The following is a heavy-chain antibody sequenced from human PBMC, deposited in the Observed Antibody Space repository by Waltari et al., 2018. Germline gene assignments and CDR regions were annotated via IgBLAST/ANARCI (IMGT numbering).Heavy chain of an antibody. CDR1: GYTFTGYY. Sequence: QVQLVQSGAEVKKPGASVKVSCKASGYTFTGYYMHWVRQAPGQGLEWMGWINPNRGGTNYAQEFQGRVTMTRDTSISTAYMELSRLRSDDTAVYYCARRSIAARQGFDPWGQGTLVTVSS. J-gene: IGHJ5*02. D-gene: IGHD6-6*01. CDR3: ARRSIAARQGFDP. CDR2: INPNRGGT. V-gene: IGHV1-2*02.